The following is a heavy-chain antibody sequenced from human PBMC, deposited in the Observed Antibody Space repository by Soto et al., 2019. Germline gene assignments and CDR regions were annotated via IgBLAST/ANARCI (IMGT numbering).Heavy chain of an antibody. Sequence: GGSLRLSCAASGFTFDDYVMHWVRQAPGKGLEWVSGISWNSGSIGYADSVKGRFTISRDNAKNSLYLQMNSLRAEDTALYYCAKASSGWSTYYFDYWGQGTLVTVSS. D-gene: IGHD6-19*01. CDR3: AKASSGWSTYYFDY. V-gene: IGHV3-9*01. J-gene: IGHJ4*02. CDR2: ISWNSGSI. CDR1: GFTFDDYV.